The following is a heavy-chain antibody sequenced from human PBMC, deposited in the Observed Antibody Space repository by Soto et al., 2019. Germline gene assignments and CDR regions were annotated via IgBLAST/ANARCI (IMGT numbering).Heavy chain of an antibody. J-gene: IGHJ6*02. Sequence: EVQLVESGGGLVQPGGSLRLSCAASGFTFSSYAMHWVRQAPGKGLEYVSAITSNGGNTDYASSVKGRFTISRDNSKNTLYFQMGSLRAEDMAVYYCARRIPFGYGMDGWGQGTTVTVSS. CDR1: GFTFSSYA. D-gene: IGHD2-21*01. CDR2: ITSNGGNT. V-gene: IGHV3-64*01. CDR3: ARRIPFGYGMDG.